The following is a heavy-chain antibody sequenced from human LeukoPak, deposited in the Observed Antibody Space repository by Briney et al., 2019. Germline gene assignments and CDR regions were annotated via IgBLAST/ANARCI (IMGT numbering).Heavy chain of an antibody. J-gene: IGHJ4*02. CDR1: GFTFSSYA. CDR3: ALKQWLVQYYFDY. CDR2: IYYSGST. Sequence: GSLRLSCAASGFTFSSYAMSWIRQPPGKGLEWIGSIYYSGSTYYNPSLKSRVTISVDTSKNQFSLKLSSVTAADTAVYYCALKQWLVQYYFDYWGQGTLVTVSS. V-gene: IGHV4-39*01. D-gene: IGHD6-19*01.